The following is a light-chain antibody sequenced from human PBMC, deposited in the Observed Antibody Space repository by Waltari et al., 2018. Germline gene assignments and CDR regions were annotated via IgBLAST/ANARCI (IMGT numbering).Light chain of an antibody. J-gene: IGKJ4*01. V-gene: IGKV3-11*01. CDR3: QQRGIWPLT. CDR1: QTVGIS. CDR2: DAS. Sequence: EVVLTQSPATLSLSPGERATLSCRASQTVGISLAWYQQKPGQAPRLLLYDASNRATGIPARFSGSGSATDFTLTISSLGPEDFAVYYCQQRGIWPLTFGGGTKVEIK.